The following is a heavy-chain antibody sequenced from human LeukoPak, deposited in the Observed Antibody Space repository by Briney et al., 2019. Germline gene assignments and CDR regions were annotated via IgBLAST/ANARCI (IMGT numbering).Heavy chain of an antibody. CDR3: AIDGGQLATYYYYYMDV. CDR1: GGTFSSYA. D-gene: IGHD6-6*01. Sequence: SVKVSCKASGGTFSSYAISWVRQAPGQGLEWMGGIIPIFGTANYAQKFQGRVTITTDESTSTAYMELGSLRSEDTAVYYCAIDGGQLATYYYYYMDVWAKGPRSPSP. V-gene: IGHV1-69*05. J-gene: IGHJ6*03. CDR2: IIPIFGTA.